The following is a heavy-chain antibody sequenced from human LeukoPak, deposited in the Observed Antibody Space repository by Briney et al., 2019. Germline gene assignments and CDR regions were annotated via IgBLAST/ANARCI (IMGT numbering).Heavy chain of an antibody. J-gene: IGHJ4*02. Sequence: PSETLSLTCTVSGGSISSYYWSWIRQPPGKGLEWIGYIYYSGSTNHNPSLKSRVTISVDTSKNQFSLKLSSVTAADTAVYYCARGLIMAVAGRGEFHYWGQGTLVTVSS. CDR1: GGSISSYY. V-gene: IGHV4-59*01. CDR2: IYYSGST. CDR3: ARGLIMAVAGRGEFHY. D-gene: IGHD6-13*01.